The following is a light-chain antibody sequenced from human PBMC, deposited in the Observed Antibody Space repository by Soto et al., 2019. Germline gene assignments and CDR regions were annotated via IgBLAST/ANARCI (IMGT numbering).Light chain of an antibody. CDR2: DAS. CDR1: HDISNY. V-gene: IGKV1-33*01. CDR3: QQYDNLLFT. Sequence: DIQMTQSPSSLSASVGDRFTITCQASHDISNYLNWYQQKPGQAPKLLIYDASNLETGVPSRFSGSGSGTDFTFTISSLQPEDFATYYCQQYDNLLFTFGPGTTVDIK. J-gene: IGKJ3*01.